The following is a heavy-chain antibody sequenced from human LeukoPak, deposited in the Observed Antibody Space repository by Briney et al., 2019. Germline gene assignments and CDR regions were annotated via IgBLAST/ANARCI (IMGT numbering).Heavy chain of an antibody. CDR3: ARDPRFSSFAY. Sequence: PGGSLRLSCAVSGFTFNDYWVTWVRQNPGKGLEFVANINQDGSVKNYVDSVKGRFTISRDNAKNSLYLQMSSLGVDDTATYYCARDPRFSSFAYWGQGALVTVSS. V-gene: IGHV3-7*01. CDR1: GFTFNDYW. D-gene: IGHD3-3*02. CDR2: INQDGSVK. J-gene: IGHJ4*02.